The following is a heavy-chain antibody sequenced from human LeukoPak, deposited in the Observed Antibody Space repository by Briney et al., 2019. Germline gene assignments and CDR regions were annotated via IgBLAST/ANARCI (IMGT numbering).Heavy chain of an antibody. D-gene: IGHD4-11*01. CDR2: VDPEDGET. CDR3: ARATTYSNYYYYYMDV. J-gene: IGHJ6*03. Sequence: ATVKISCKVSGYTFTDYYMHWVQQAPGKGLEWMGLVDPEDGETIYAEKFQGRVTITADTSTDTAYMELSSLRSEDTAVYYCARATTYSNYYYYYMDVWGKGTTVTVSS. V-gene: IGHV1-69-2*01. CDR1: GYTFTDYY.